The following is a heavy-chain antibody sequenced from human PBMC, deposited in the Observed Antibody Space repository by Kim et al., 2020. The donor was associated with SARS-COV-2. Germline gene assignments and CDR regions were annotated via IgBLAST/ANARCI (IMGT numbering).Heavy chain of an antibody. CDR2: INHSGST. Sequence: SETLSLTCAVYGGSFSGYYWSWIRQPPGKGLEWIGEINHSGSTNYNPSLKSRVTISVDTSKNQFSLKLSSVTAADTAVYYCARGGNPPRRGITMIVVVNRRNWFDPWGQGTLVTVSS. CDR3: ARGGNPPRRGITMIVVVNRRNWFDP. CDR1: GGSFSGYY. D-gene: IGHD3-22*01. J-gene: IGHJ5*02. V-gene: IGHV4-34*01.